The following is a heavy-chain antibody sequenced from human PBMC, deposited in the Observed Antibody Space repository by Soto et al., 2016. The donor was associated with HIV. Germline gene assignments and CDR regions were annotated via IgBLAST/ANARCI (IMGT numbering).Heavy chain of an antibody. J-gene: IGHJ4*02. V-gene: IGHV3-15*01. CDR1: GFTFSNAW. CDR2: IRRKTDGGTT. D-gene: IGHD2-21*02. CDR3: TRDLDCGGDCYPFDY. Sequence: EVQLVESGGGLVKPGGSLRLSCAASGFTFSNAWMSWVRQASGKGLEWVGRIRRKTDGGTTDFVAPVKGRFTISRDDSKNTLYLQMNSLKTEDTGMYYCTRDLDCGGDCYPFDYWGQGALVTVSS.